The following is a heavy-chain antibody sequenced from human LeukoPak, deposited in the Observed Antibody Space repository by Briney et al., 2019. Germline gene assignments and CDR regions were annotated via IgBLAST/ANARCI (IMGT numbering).Heavy chain of an antibody. Sequence: GGSLRLSCAATGFTFSSYWTHWVRQAPGKGLVWVSRINTDGSSTSYADSVKGRFTISRDNAKNTLYLQMNSLRAEDTAVYYCARETEYYFDYWGQGTLVTVSS. J-gene: IGHJ4*02. CDR2: INTDGSST. CDR3: ARETEYYFDY. V-gene: IGHV3-74*01. CDR1: GFTFSSYW.